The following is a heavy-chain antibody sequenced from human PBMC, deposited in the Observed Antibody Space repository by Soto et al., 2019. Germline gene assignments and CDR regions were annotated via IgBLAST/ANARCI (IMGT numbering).Heavy chain of an antibody. J-gene: IGHJ3*02. D-gene: IGHD3-16*01. CDR2: IYYSGST. CDR3: ARGFGAFDI. Sequence: QVQLQESGPGLVKPSETLSLTCTVSGGSISSYYWNWIRQPPGKGLEWIGYIYYSGSTNYNPSLKSRVPISVDTSKNQFSLRLSSVTAADTAVYYCARGFGAFDIWGQGTMVTVSS. CDR1: GGSISSYY. V-gene: IGHV4-59*01.